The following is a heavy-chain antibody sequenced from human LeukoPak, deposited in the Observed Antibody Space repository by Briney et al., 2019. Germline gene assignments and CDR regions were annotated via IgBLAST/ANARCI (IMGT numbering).Heavy chain of an antibody. Sequence: ASVKVSCKASGCTFTSYYMHWVRQAPGQGLEWMGIINPSGGSTSYAQKFQGRVTMTRDTSTSTVYMELSSLRSEDTAVYYCARDKDCSGGSCYSFDYWGQGTLVTVSS. CDR1: GCTFTSYY. J-gene: IGHJ4*02. CDR2: INPSGGST. CDR3: ARDKDCSGGSCYSFDY. V-gene: IGHV1-46*01. D-gene: IGHD2-15*01.